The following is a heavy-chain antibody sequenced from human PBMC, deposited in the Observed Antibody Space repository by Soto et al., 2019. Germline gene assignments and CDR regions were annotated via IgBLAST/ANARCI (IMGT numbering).Heavy chain of an antibody. D-gene: IGHD3-10*01. V-gene: IGHV3-53*01. Sequence: EVQLVESGGGLIQPGGSLRLSCAVSGFTVSNNYMSWVRQAPGKGLEGVSVIYSGGYTAYGDSVKGRFTISRDNSKNPLNLQRKTLEAAATAVFFWATQPGGGGYWGQGTLVTVSS. CDR2: IYSGGYT. CDR1: GFTVSNNY. CDR3: ATQPGGGGY. J-gene: IGHJ4*02.